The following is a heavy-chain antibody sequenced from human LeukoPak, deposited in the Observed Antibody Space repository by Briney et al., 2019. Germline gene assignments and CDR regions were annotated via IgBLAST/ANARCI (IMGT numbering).Heavy chain of an antibody. CDR2: IYHSGST. V-gene: IGHV4-4*02. J-gene: IGHJ4*02. CDR1: GGSISSSNW. D-gene: IGHD3-10*01. CDR3: ARVGIYGSETFNDY. Sequence: SETLSLTCSVSGGSISSSNWWSWVRQPPGKGLEWIGEIYHSGSTNYNPSLKSRVTISVDKSKNPFSLKLSSVTAADTAVYYCARVGIYGSETFNDYWGQGTLVTVSS.